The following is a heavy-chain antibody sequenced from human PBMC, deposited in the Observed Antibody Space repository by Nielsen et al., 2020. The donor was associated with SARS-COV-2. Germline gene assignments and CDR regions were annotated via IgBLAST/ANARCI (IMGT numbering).Heavy chain of an antibody. Sequence: ASVKVSCKASGYTFTSYGISWVRQAPGQGLEWMGWISAYNGNTNYAQKLQGRVTMTTDTSTGTAYMELRSLRSDDTAVYYCARVLVRGVKEKLGDYWGQGTLVTVSS. D-gene: IGHD3-10*01. V-gene: IGHV1-18*01. CDR3: ARVLVRGVKEKLGDY. J-gene: IGHJ4*02. CDR1: GYTFTSYG. CDR2: ISAYNGNT.